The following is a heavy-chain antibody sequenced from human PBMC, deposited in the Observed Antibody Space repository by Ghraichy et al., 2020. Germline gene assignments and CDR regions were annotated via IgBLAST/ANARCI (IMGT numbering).Heavy chain of an antibody. CDR1: GFTFSSYA. Sequence: GGSLRLSCAASGFTFSSYAMNWVRQAPGKGLEWVSATSDSGVTTNYADSVKGRFTISRDNSKNTLYLQMNSLRAEDTAVYYCTKDQYYGAGSDYWGQGTLVTVSS. V-gene: IGHV3-23*01. CDR2: TSDSGVTT. CDR3: TKDQYYGAGSDY. D-gene: IGHD3-10*01. J-gene: IGHJ4*02.